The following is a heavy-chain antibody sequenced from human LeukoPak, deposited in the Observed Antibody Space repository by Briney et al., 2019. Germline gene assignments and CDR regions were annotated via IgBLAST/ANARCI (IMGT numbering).Heavy chain of an antibody. CDR3: ARDLLRYFDWLLSDSIDY. CDR2: ISGGGAGT. CDR1: GLSFGFYA. D-gene: IGHD3-9*01. J-gene: IGHJ4*02. Sequence: GGSLRLSCAASGLSFGFYAMSWVRQAPGKGLEWVSSISGGGAGTYYADSVRGRFTISRDNSKNTLYLQMNSLRAEDTAVYYCARDLLRYFDWLLSDSIDYWGQGTLVTVSS. V-gene: IGHV3-23*01.